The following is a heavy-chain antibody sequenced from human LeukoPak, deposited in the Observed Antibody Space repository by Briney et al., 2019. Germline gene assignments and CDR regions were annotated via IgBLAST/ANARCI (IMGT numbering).Heavy chain of an antibody. CDR1: GFTFDDYA. CDR2: ISWDGGST. CDR3: AKELSGGGSSWYGSFDY. Sequence: PGGSLRLSCAASGFTFDDYAMHWVRHAPGKGLEWVSLISWDGGSTYYADSVKGRFTISRDNSKNSLYLQMNSLRAEDTALYYCAKELSGGGSSWYGSFDYWGQGTLVTVSS. J-gene: IGHJ4*02. D-gene: IGHD6-13*01. V-gene: IGHV3-43D*03.